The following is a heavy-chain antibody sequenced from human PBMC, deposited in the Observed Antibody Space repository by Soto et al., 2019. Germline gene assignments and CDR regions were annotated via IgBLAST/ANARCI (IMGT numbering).Heavy chain of an antibody. CDR3: ARDRYNWNDFNWFDP. J-gene: IGHJ5*02. V-gene: IGHV3-33*01. CDR2: IWYDGSNK. Sequence: GGSLRLSCAASGFTFSSYGMHWVRQAPGKGLEWVAVIWYDGSNKYYADSVKGRFTISRDNSKNTLYLQMNSLRAEDTAVYYCARDRYNWNDFNWFDPWGQGTLVTVSS. CDR1: GFTFSSYG. D-gene: IGHD1-20*01.